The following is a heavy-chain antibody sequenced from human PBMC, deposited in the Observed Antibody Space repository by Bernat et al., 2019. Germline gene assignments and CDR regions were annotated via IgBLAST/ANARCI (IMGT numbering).Heavy chain of an antibody. Sequence: QVQLQQWGAGLLKPSETLSLTCAVYGGSFSGYYWSWIRQPPGKGLEWIGEIKHSGSTNYNPSLKSRVTISVDTYKNQFSLKLSSVTAADTAVYYCARRRGAIFGVVTPSFDPWGQGTLVTVSS. CDR2: IKHSGST. D-gene: IGHD3-3*01. J-gene: IGHJ5*02. V-gene: IGHV4-34*01. CDR3: ARRRGAIFGVVTPSFDP. CDR1: GGSFSGYY.